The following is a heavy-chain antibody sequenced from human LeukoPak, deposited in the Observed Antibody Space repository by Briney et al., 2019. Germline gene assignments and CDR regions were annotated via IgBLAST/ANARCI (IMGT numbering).Heavy chain of an antibody. CDR2: ISGRSGHV. CDR1: GFSFSDYD. D-gene: IGHD3-16*01. Sequence: GGSLRLSCSASGFSFSDYDMNWFRQAPGKGLEWISSISGRSGHVYYGDSVKGRFSISRDNAMNSVFLQMNGLGVDDTAVYYCGRAFPPLRTASAGDLWGQGTLVTVSS. J-gene: IGHJ4*02. V-gene: IGHV3-21*01. CDR3: GRAFPPLRTASAGDL.